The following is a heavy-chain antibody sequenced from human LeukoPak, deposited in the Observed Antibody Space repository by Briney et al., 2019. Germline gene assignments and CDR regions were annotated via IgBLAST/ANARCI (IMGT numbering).Heavy chain of an antibody. J-gene: IGHJ4*02. Sequence: GASVKVSCKTSGYAFINYAINWVRQAPGQGLEWMGWIDTNTGNPTYAQGFAGRFVFSLDTSVTTTYLQISSLKAEDTAVYFCTRGRDTTGYFVYWGQGTLVTVSS. CDR1: GYAFINYA. CDR3: TRGRDTTGYFVY. CDR2: IDTNTGNP. D-gene: IGHD3-22*01. V-gene: IGHV7-4-1*02.